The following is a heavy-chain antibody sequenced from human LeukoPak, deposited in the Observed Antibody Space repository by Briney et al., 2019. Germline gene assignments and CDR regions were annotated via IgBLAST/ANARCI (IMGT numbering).Heavy chain of an antibody. V-gene: IGHV3-23*01. D-gene: IGHD6-13*01. CDR2: ISGSGGST. Sequence: GGSLRLSCAASGFTFSDHYMDWVRQAPGKGLEWVSAISGSGGSTYYAHSVKGRFTISRDNSKNTLYLQMNSLRAEDTAVYYCAKSPGYSSSWYDYWGQGTLVTVSS. CDR3: AKSPGYSSSWYDY. CDR1: GFTFSDHY. J-gene: IGHJ4*02.